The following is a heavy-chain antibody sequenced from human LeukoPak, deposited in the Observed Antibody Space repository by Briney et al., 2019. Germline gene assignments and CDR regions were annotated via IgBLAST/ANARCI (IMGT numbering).Heavy chain of an antibody. V-gene: IGHV1-3*01. CDR1: GYTFTSYA. Sequence: ASVKVSCKASGYTFTSYAMHWVRQAPGQRLEWMGWINAGNGKTKYSQKFQGRVTITRDTSASTAYMELSTLRSEDTAVYYCARADSYGDYIDYWGQGTLVTVSS. CDR2: INAGNGKT. D-gene: IGHD4-17*01. J-gene: IGHJ4*02. CDR3: ARADSYGDYIDY.